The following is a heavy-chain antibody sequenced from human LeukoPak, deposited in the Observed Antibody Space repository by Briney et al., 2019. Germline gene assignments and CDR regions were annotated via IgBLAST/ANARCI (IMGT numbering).Heavy chain of an antibody. CDR2: ISYDGSNK. CDR1: GFTFSSYA. CDR3: AKDVSSSSPGDGMDV. D-gene: IGHD6-6*01. Sequence: GRSLRLSCAASGFTFSSYAMHWVRQAPGKGLEWVAVISYDGSNKYYADSVKGRFTISRDNSKNTLYLQMNSLRAEDTAVYYCAKDVSSSSPGDGMDVWGQGTTVIVSS. V-gene: IGHV3-30-3*01. J-gene: IGHJ6*02.